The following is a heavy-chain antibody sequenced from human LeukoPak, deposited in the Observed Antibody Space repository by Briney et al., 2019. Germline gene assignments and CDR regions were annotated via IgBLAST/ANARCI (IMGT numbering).Heavy chain of an antibody. CDR1: GYTFTGYY. V-gene: IGHV1-2*02. Sequence: ASVKVSCKASGYTFTGYYIHWVRQAPGQGLEWMGWINPNSGGTNYAQKFQGRVTMTRDTSISTAYMELSRLRSDDTAVYYCARESNWNYFDYWGQGTLVIVSS. D-gene: IGHD1-20*01. J-gene: IGHJ4*02. CDR3: ARESNWNYFDY. CDR2: INPNSGGT.